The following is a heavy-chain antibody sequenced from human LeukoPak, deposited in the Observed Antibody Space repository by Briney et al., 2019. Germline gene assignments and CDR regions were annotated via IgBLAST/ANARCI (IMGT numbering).Heavy chain of an antibody. CDR2: ISGSGGST. Sequence: PGGSLRLSCAASGFTFSSYAMSWVRQAPGKGLEWVSAISGSGGSTYYADSVKGRFTISRDNSKNTPYLQMNSLRAEDTAVYYCAKPRALLVIGGDHWGQGSLVTVSS. CDR3: AKPRALLVIGGDH. J-gene: IGHJ4*02. CDR1: GFTFSSYA. D-gene: IGHD2-21*01. V-gene: IGHV3-23*01.